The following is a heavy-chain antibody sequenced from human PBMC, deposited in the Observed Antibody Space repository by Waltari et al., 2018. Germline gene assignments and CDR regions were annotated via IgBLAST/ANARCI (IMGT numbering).Heavy chain of an antibody. CDR2: IYYSGST. D-gene: IGHD3-16*01. CDR1: GGSISSHY. J-gene: IGHJ4*02. Sequence: QVQLQESGPGLVKPSETLSLTCTVPGGSISSHYWSWIRQPPGKGLEWIGYIYYSGSTNYNPSLKSRVTISVDTSKNQFSLKLSSVTAADTAVYYCASLLSRDLGLDYWGQGTLVTVSS. CDR3: ASLLSRDLGLDY. V-gene: IGHV4-59*11.